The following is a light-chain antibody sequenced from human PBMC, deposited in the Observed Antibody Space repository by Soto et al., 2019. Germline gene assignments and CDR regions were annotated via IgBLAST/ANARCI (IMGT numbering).Light chain of an antibody. Sequence: QSALTQPASVSGSPGQSITISCTGTSSDVGHYDYVSWYQQHPGKVPKLIISEVTTRPSGVSDLFSGSKSGNTASLTISLLQAEDEAHYYCSSYTTAYTQVFGGGTKLTVL. J-gene: IGLJ3*02. CDR1: SSDVGHYDY. CDR3: SSYTTAYTQV. V-gene: IGLV2-14*01. CDR2: EVT.